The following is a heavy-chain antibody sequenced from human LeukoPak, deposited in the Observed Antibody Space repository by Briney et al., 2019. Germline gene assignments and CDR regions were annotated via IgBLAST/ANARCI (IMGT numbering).Heavy chain of an antibody. D-gene: IGHD2-21*01. V-gene: IGHV3-30*02. CDR2: IPYDGSKK. J-gene: IGHJ4*02. CDR3: AKEVYFFDS. CDR1: GFTFSNYG. Sequence: GGSLRLSCAASGFTFSNYGMHWVRQAPGKGLEWVTFIPYDGSKKYYVDSVKGRFTISRDNSKNTLYLEMNNLRPEDTAVYYCAKEVYFFDSWGQGTLVTVSS.